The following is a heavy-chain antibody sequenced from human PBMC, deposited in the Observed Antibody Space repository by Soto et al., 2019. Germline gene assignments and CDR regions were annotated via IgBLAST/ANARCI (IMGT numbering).Heavy chain of an antibody. Sequence: ASVKVSCKASGGTFSSYAISWVRQAPGQGLEWMGGIIPIFGTANYAQKFQGRVTITADESTSTAYMELSSLRSEDTAVYYCARDEGSGGSCYNLCNGMDVWGQGTTVTVSS. D-gene: IGHD2-15*01. V-gene: IGHV1-69*13. CDR2: IIPIFGTA. J-gene: IGHJ6*02. CDR1: GGTFSSYA. CDR3: ARDEGSGGSCYNLCNGMDV.